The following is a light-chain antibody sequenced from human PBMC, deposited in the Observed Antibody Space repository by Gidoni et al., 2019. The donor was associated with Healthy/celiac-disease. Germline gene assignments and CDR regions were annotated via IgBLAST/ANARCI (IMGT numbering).Light chain of an antibody. J-gene: IGKJ5*01. Sequence: EIVFTQSPGTLSLSPGERATLSCRASQSVSSYLAWYQQKHGQAPRLLIDDASNRATGIPARFSGSGSGTDCTLTISRLEPEDFAVYYCQQRRNWPPFTFXQXTRLEIK. CDR1: QSVSSY. CDR2: DAS. V-gene: IGKV3-11*01. CDR3: QQRRNWPPFT.